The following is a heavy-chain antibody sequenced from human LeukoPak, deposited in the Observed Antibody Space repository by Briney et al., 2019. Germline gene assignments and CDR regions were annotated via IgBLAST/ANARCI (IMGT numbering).Heavy chain of an antibody. CDR2: VYYSGST. V-gene: IGHV4-59*01. CDR3: ARGPSDCSGGSCYASGIDY. Sequence: SETLTLTCTVSGGSISSYYWSWIRQPPWKGLEWIGYVYYSGSTNYNPSLKSRVTISVDTSKNQVSLKLNSVTAADTAVYYCARGPSDCSGGSCYASGIDYWGQGTLVTVSS. J-gene: IGHJ4*02. D-gene: IGHD2-15*01. CDR1: GGSISSYY.